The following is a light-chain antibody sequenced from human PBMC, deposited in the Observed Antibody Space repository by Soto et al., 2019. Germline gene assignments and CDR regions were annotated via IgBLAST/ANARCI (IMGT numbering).Light chain of an antibody. V-gene: IGKV3-11*01. CDR3: QQRSNWPIT. J-gene: IGKJ5*01. CDR2: DVS. CDR1: QNVRSY. Sequence: EIVLTQSPATLPLSPGERATLSCGASQNVRSYLAWYQQKPGQAPRLLIYDVSNRATGIPARFSGSGSGTDFTLTISSLEPEDFAVYYCQQRSNWPITFGQGTRLEIK.